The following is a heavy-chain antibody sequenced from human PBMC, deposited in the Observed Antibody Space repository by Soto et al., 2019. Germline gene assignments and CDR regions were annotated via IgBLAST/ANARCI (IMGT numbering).Heavy chain of an antibody. D-gene: IGHD1-1*01. CDR1: GYTFTSYA. CDR2: INAGNGNT. J-gene: IGHJ4*02. CDR3: ARGYRYNWNGGRTGFDY. V-gene: IGHV1-3*01. Sequence: ASVKVSCKASGYTFTSYAMHWVRQAPGQRLEWMGWINAGNGNTKYSQKFQGRVTITRDTSASTAYMELSSLRSEDTAVYYCARGYRYNWNGGRTGFDYWGQGTLVTVSS.